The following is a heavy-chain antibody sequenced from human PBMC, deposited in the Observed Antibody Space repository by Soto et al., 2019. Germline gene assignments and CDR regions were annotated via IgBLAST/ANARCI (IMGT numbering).Heavy chain of an antibody. CDR2: TYFRSKWYN. Sequence: SQTLSLTCVISGDSVSSNTASWNWIRQSPSRGLEWLGRTYFRSKWYNDYADSVKSRIIINPDTSNNQFSLQLNSVTPEDTAVYFCAKGDNLGPKTGYAFDAWGQGIMVTVSS. CDR1: GDSVSSNTAS. V-gene: IGHV6-1*01. CDR3: AKGDNLGPKTGYAFDA. J-gene: IGHJ4*02. D-gene: IGHD5-12*01.